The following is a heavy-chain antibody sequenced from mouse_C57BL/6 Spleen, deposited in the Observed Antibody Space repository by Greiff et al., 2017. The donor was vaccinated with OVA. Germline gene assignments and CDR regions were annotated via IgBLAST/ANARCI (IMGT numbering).Heavy chain of an antibody. CDR1: GYSFTGYY. V-gene: IGHV1-42*01. CDR2: INPSTGGT. Sequence: EVQLKQSGPELVKPGASVKISCKASGYSFTGYYMNWVKQSPEKSLEWIGEINPSTGGTTYNQKFKAKATLTVDKSSSTADMQPKSLTSEDSSVYYSARWDGYYTDYWGQGTTLTVSS. D-gene: IGHD2-3*01. J-gene: IGHJ2*01. CDR3: ARWDGYYTDY.